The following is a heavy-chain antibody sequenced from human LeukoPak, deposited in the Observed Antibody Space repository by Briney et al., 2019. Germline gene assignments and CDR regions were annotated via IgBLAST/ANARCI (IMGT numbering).Heavy chain of an antibody. J-gene: IGHJ4*02. CDR3: AKVSGSYSLTLDY. D-gene: IGHD3-10*01. V-gene: IGHV3-30*18. Sequence: GGSLRLSCAASGFTFSSYGMDWVRQAPGKGLEWVAVISYDGSNKYYADSVKGRFTISRDNSKNTLYLQMNSLRAEDTAVYYCAKVSGSYSLTLDYWGQGTLVTVSS. CDR1: GFTFSSYG. CDR2: ISYDGSNK.